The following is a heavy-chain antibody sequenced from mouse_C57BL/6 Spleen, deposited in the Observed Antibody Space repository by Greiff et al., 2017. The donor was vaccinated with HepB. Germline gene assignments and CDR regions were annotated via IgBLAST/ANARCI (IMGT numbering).Heavy chain of an antibody. CDR3: ARGYGNFAWFAY. D-gene: IGHD2-10*02. CDR1: GFTFSDYG. V-gene: IGHV5-17*01. Sequence: EVQLVESGGGLVKPGGSLKFSCAASGFTFSDYGMHWVRQAPEKGLEWVAYISSGSSTTYYAATVKGRSTISRDNAKNTLFLQMTSLRSEDTAMYYGARGYGNFAWFAYWGQGTLVTVSA. CDR2: ISSGSSTT. J-gene: IGHJ3*01.